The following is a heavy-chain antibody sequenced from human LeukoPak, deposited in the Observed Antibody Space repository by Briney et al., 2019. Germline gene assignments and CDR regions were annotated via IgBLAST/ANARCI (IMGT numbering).Heavy chain of an antibody. J-gene: IGHJ6*02. CDR1: GGSISSYY. CDR2: IYYSGST. V-gene: IGHV4-59*08. D-gene: IGHD2-15*01. CDR3: ARRSCYYGMDV. Sequence: SETLSLTCTVSGGSISSYYWSWIRRPPGKGLEWIGYIYYSGSTNYNPSLKSRVTISVDTSKNQFSLKLSSVTAADTAVYYCARRSCYYGMDVWGQGTTVPSP.